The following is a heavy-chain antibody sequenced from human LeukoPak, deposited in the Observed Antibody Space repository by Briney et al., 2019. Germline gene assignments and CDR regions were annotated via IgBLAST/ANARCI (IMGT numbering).Heavy chain of an antibody. CDR3: ASLAPTGVSLVV. CDR1: GSTFNTYT. J-gene: IGHJ4*02. V-gene: IGHV3-21*01. D-gene: IGHD7-27*01. Sequence: GGSLRLSCAASGSTFNTYTMNWVRQAPGKGLEWVSSISSSSSYIYYADSVKGRFTISRDNAKNSPYLQMNSLRAEDTAVYYCASLAPTGVSLVVWGQGTLVTVSS. CDR2: ISSSSSYI.